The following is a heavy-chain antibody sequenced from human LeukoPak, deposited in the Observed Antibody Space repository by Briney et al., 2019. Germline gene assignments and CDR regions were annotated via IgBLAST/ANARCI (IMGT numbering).Heavy chain of an antibody. CDR1: GFTFSSYS. CDR3: ARDSGYYDSSGYLDY. J-gene: IGHJ4*02. CDR2: ISSSSYI. D-gene: IGHD3-22*01. Sequence: GGSLRLSCAASGFTFSSYSMNWVRQAPGKGLEWVSSISSSSYIYYADSVKGRFTISRDNAKNSLYLQMNSLRAEDTAVYYCARDSGYYDSSGYLDYWGQGTLVTVSS. V-gene: IGHV3-21*01.